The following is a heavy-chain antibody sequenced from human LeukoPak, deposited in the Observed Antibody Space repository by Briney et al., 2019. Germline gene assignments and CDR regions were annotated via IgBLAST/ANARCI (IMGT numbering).Heavy chain of an antibody. CDR1: GYTFTGYY. CDR3: ARSSHTMVRGYHDY. D-gene: IGHD3-10*01. J-gene: IGHJ4*02. CDR2: INPNSGGT. V-gene: IGHV1-2*02. Sequence: ASVKVSCKASGYTFTGYYMHWVRQAPGQGLEWMGWINPNSGGTNYAQKFQGRVTMTRDTSISTAYMELSRLRSDDTAVYYCARSSHTMVRGYHDYWGQGTLVTVSS.